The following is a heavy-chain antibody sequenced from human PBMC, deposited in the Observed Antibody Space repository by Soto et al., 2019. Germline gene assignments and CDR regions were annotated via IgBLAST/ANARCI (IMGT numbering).Heavy chain of an antibody. D-gene: IGHD2-8*01. CDR3: AKKGLGSLATYCTTGDCHYAFDV. V-gene: IGHV3-23*01. J-gene: IGHJ3*01. CDR1: GFTFYNYA. CDR2: ISGGGDGT. Sequence: VQLLESGGGLVRPGGSLRLSCAASGFTFYNYAMNWVRQAPGKGLEWVSTISGGGDGTYYADSVKGRFTISRDNSRNTVYLQRNSLRAEDTAVYYCAKKGLGSLATYCTTGDCHYAFDVWGQGTLVTVSS.